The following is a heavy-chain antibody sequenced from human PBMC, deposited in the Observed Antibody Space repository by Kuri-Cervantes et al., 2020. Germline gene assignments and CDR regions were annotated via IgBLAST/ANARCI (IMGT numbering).Heavy chain of an antibody. CDR2: INPSGGST. CDR3: ARGRIVATCRRGGSCPTASWFDP. D-gene: IGHD2-15*01. Sequence: ASVKVSCKASGYTFTGYYMHWVRQAPGQGLEWMGIINPSGGSTSYAQKFQGRVTMTRDTSTSTVYMELSSLRSEDTAVYSCARGRIVATCRRGGSCPTASWFDPWGQGTLVTVSS. V-gene: IGHV1-46*01. J-gene: IGHJ5*02. CDR1: GYTFTGYY.